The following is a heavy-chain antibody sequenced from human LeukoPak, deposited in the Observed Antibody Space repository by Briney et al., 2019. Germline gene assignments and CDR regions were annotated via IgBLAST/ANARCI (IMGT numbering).Heavy chain of an antibody. J-gene: IGHJ4*02. CDR2: ISSSSSYI. CDR3: ARDRGYSYEFDY. V-gene: IGHV3-21*01. Sequence: GGFLRLSCAASGFTFSSYSMNWVRQAPGKGLEWVSSISSSSSYIYYADSVKGRFTISRDNAKNSLYLQMNSLRAEDTAVYYCARDRGYSYEFDYWGQGTLVTVSS. D-gene: IGHD5-18*01. CDR1: GFTFSSYS.